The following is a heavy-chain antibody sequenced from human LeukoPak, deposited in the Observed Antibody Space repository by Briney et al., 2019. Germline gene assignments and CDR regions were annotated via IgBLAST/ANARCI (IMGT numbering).Heavy chain of an antibody. CDR2: INHSGST. D-gene: IGHD6-6*01. Sequence: SETLSLTCAVYGGSFSGYYWSWIRQPPGKGLEWIGEINHSGSTHYNPSLKSRVTLSVYTSENQFSLKLSSVPAADTAVYYCARGCKQLVSRYYYYYYMDVWGKGTTVTVSS. J-gene: IGHJ6*03. CDR1: GGSFSGYY. CDR3: ARGCKQLVSRYYYYYYMDV. V-gene: IGHV4-34*01.